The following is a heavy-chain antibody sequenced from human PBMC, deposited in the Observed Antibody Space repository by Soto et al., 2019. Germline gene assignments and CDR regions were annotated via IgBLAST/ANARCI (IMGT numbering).Heavy chain of an antibody. J-gene: IGHJ4*02. CDR3: ARYEASPTQIDY. CDR1: GYSISSGYY. CDR2: IYHSGST. V-gene: IGHV4-38-2*01. D-gene: IGHD3-16*01. Sequence: PSETLSLTCAVSGYSISSGYYWGWIRQPPGKGLEWIGSIYHSGSTYYNPSLKSRVTISVDTSKNQFSLKLSSVTAADTAVYYCARYEASPTQIDYWGQGTLVTVSS.